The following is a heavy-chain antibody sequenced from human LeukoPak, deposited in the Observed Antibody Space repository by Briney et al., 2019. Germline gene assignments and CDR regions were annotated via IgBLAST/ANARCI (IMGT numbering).Heavy chain of an antibody. J-gene: IGHJ4*02. CDR2: IRYDGSNK. CDR3: AKDSSGWYMVY. V-gene: IGHV3-30*02. CDR1: GFTFSSYS. D-gene: IGHD6-19*01. Sequence: GGSLRLSCAASGFTFSSYSMDWVRQAPGKGLEWVAFIRYDGSNKYYADSVKGRFTISRDNSKNTLYLQMNSLRAEDTAVYYCAKDSSGWYMVYWGQGTLVTVSS.